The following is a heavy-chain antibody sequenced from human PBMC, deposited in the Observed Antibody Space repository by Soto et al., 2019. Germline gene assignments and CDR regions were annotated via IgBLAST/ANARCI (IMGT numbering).Heavy chain of an antibody. Sequence: PSETLSLTCTVSGGSISSSSYYWGWIRQPPGKGLEWIGSIYYSGSTYYNPSLKSRVTISVDTSKNQFSLKLSSVTAADTAVYYCARRSGTMVRGVITHYYYVMAVWGQGTTVTVSS. CDR1: GGSISSSSYY. J-gene: IGHJ6*02. CDR3: ARRSGTMVRGVITHYYYVMAV. D-gene: IGHD3-10*01. V-gene: IGHV4-39*01. CDR2: IYYSGST.